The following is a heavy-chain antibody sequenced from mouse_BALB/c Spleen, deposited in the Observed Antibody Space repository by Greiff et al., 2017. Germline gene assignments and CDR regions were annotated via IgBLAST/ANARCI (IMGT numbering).Heavy chain of an antibody. D-gene: IGHD2-4*01. CDR2: IYPGDGDT. CDR3: ARNYDYEGFAY. V-gene: IGHV1-87*01. J-gene: IGHJ3*01. Sequence: VQGVESGAELARPGASVKLSCKASGYTFTSYWMQWVKQRPGQGLEWIGAIYPGDGDTRYTQKFKGKATLTADKSSSTAYMQLSSLASEDSAVYYCARNYDYEGFAYWGQGTLVTVSA. CDR1: GYTFTSYW.